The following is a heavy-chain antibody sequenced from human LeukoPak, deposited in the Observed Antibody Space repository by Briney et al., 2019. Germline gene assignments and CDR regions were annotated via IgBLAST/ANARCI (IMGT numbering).Heavy chain of an antibody. Sequence: GGSLRLSCAASGFTFSSYAMSWVRQAPGKGLEWVSAISGSGGSTYYADSVKGRFTISRDNSKNTLFLQMNSLRSEDTAVYYCARIELLWFGTDDAFDIWGQGTMVTVSS. CDR2: ISGSGGST. CDR1: GFTFSSYA. CDR3: ARIELLWFGTDDAFDI. J-gene: IGHJ3*02. V-gene: IGHV3-23*01. D-gene: IGHD3-10*01.